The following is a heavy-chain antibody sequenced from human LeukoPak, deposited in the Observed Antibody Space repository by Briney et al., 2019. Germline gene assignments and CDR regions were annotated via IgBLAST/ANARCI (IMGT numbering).Heavy chain of an antibody. J-gene: IGHJ5*01. CDR2: INPNSGGT. Sequence: GASVKVSCKASGYTFTSYAMHWVRQAPGQRLEWMGWINPNSGGTNYAQKFQGRVTMTRDTSISTAYMELSRLRSDDTAVYYCARARYSSGWFGYWGQGTLVTVSS. CDR3: ARARYSSGWFGY. CDR1: GYTFTSYA. V-gene: IGHV1-2*02. D-gene: IGHD6-19*01.